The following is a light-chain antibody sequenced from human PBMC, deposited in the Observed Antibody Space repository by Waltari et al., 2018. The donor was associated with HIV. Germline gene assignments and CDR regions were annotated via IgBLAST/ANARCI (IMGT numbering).Light chain of an antibody. CDR1: QSVSSY. CDR3: QQRSSWPPYT. CDR2: DTS. J-gene: IGKJ2*01. V-gene: IGKV3-11*01. Sequence: ELVVTLSSATLSLSPGVRATLPCRASQSVSSYLAWYQQKPGQAPRLLIYDTSNRATGIPARFSGGGSGTDFTLTISSLELEDFAVYYCQQRSSWPPYTFGQGTKLEIK.